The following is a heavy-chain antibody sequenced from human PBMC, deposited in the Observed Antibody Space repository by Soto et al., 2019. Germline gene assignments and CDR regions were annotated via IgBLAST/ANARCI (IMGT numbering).Heavy chain of an antibody. D-gene: IGHD4-17*01. Sequence: SCPTLVNPTETLTLTCTVSGFSLSNARMGVSWIRQPPGKALEWLAHIFSNDEKSYSTSLKSRLTISKDTSKSQVVLTMTNMDPVDTATYYCARTEETVTALGDAFDIWGQGTMVTGSS. CDR3: ARTEETVTALGDAFDI. J-gene: IGHJ3*02. CDR2: IFSNDEK. V-gene: IGHV2-26*01. CDR1: GFSLSNARMG.